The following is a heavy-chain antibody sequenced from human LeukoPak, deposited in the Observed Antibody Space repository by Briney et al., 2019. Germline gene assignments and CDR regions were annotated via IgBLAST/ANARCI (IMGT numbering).Heavy chain of an antibody. Sequence: PSETLSLTCTVSGGSISSYYWSWIRQPPGKGLEWIGYIYYSGSTNYNPSLKSRVTISVDTSKNQFSLKLSSVTAADTAVYYCAKGRSIAAAGFIFSGWGQGTLVTVSS. D-gene: IGHD6-13*01. CDR3: AKGRSIAAAGFIFSG. V-gene: IGHV4-59*01. CDR1: GGSISSYY. J-gene: IGHJ4*02. CDR2: IYYSGST.